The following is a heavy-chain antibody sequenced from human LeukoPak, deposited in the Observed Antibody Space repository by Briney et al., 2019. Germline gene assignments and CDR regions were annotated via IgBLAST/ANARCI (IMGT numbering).Heavy chain of an antibody. Sequence: GGTLRLSCAASGFTFSSYGMSWVRQAPGKGLEWVSSISRSSSYIYYADSMKGRFTISRDNANNSLFLQMNSLRAEDTAVYYCAGGGVSVGGNFDYWGQGTLVTVSS. CDR1: GFTFSSYG. J-gene: IGHJ4*02. CDR3: AGGGVSVGGNFDY. CDR2: ISRSSSYI. D-gene: IGHD4-23*01. V-gene: IGHV3-21*01.